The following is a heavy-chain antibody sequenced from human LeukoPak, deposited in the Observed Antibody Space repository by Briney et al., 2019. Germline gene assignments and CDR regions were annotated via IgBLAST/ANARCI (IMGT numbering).Heavy chain of an antibody. CDR3: ARGWLVGN. CDR1: GFTFSNYW. V-gene: IGHV3-7*03. CDR2: IKQDGSEK. J-gene: IGHJ4*02. Sequence: PGGSLRLSCAASGFTFSNYWMNWVRQAPGKGLEWVANIKQDGSEKYYVDSVKGRFTISRDNAKNSLYLQMNSLGAEDTAVYYCARGWLVGNWGQGTLVTVSS. D-gene: IGHD6-19*01.